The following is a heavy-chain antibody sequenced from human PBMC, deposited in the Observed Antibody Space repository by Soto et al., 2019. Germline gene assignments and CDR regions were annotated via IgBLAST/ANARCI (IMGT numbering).Heavy chain of an antibody. V-gene: IGHV5-51*01. CDR3: ARLATIFDFGN. J-gene: IGHJ4*01. Sequence: PGESLKISCQGSGYISTNFWSGWVRQMPGKGLAWMGIIYPGDSDTRYSASFQGQVTISADKSISTAYLQWSSLKASDTAMYYCARLATIFDFGNWGHGTLVTVSS. CDR2: IYPGDSDT. CDR1: GYISTNFW. D-gene: IGHD3-9*01.